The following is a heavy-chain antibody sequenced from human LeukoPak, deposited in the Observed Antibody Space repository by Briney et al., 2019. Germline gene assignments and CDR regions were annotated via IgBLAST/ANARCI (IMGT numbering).Heavy chain of an antibody. Sequence: ASVTVSFKASGYTFTDYYMHWVRQAPGQELEWMGWINPNSGGTNYAQKFQGRVTMTRDTSISTAYMELSRLRSDDTAVYYCARDHDSSANGDYWGQGTLVTVSS. D-gene: IGHD3-22*01. V-gene: IGHV1-2*02. J-gene: IGHJ4*02. CDR3: ARDHDSSANGDY. CDR1: GYTFTDYY. CDR2: INPNSGGT.